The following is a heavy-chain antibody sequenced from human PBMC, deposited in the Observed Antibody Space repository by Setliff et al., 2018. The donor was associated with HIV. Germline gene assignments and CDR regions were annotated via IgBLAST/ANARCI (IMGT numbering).Heavy chain of an antibody. CDR3: AKDRYYDSSGSPFDY. Sequence: GGSLRLSCAASGFTFSSYGMHWVRQAPGKGLEWVAFIRYDGSNKYYADSVKGRFTISRDNSKNTLYLQMNSLRAKDTAVYYCAKDRYYDSSGSPFDYWGQGTLVTVSS. D-gene: IGHD3-22*01. CDR2: IRYDGSNK. CDR1: GFTFSSYG. J-gene: IGHJ4*02. V-gene: IGHV3-30*02.